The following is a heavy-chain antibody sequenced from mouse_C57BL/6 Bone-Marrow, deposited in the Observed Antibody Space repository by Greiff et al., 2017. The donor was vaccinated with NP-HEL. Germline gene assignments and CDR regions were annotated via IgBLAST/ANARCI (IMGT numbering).Heavy chain of an antibody. CDR3: ARSGYDAWFAY. J-gene: IGHJ3*01. Sequence: EVNLVESGGGLVKPGGSLKLSCAASGFTFSSYAMSWVRQTPEKRLEWVATISDGGSYTYYPDNVKGRFTISRDNAKNNLYLQMSHLKSEDTAMDYCARSGYDAWFAYWGQGTLVTVSA. CDR1: GFTFSSYA. D-gene: IGHD2-2*01. CDR2: ISDGGSYT. V-gene: IGHV5-4*03.